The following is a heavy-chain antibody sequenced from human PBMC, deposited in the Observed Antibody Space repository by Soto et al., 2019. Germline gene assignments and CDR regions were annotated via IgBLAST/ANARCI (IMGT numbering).Heavy chain of an antibody. CDR1: GFTFSSFS. Sequence: EVQLVESGGGLVKPGGSLRLSCAASGFTFSSFSMIWVRQAPGKGLEWVSSITSSSSYISYADSVKGRFTISRDNAENSLYLEMGSLRAEDTAVYYCARGGKGILVVPNSWGQGTLVTVSS. J-gene: IGHJ4*02. CDR2: ITSSSSYI. CDR3: ARGGKGILVVPNS. D-gene: IGHD3-22*01. V-gene: IGHV3-21*01.